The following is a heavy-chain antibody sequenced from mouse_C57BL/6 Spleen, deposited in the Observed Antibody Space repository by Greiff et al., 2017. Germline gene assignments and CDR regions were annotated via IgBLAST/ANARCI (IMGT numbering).Heavy chain of an antibody. J-gene: IGHJ3*01. D-gene: IGHD1-1*01. V-gene: IGHV5-9-1*02. Sequence: EVKLMESGAGLVKPGGSLKLSCAASGFTFSSYAMSWVRQTPEKRLEWVAYISSGGDYIYYADTVKGRFTISRDNARNTLYLQMSSLKSEDTAMYYCTREGAYGSSPWFAYWGQGTLVTVSA. CDR3: TREGAYGSSPWFAY. CDR1: GFTFSSYA. CDR2: ISSGGDYI.